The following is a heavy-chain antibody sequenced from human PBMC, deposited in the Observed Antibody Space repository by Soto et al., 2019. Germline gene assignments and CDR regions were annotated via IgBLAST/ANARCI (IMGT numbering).Heavy chain of an antibody. Sequence: GESLKISCAASGFTFSSDAMSWVRQAPGNGLEWVSAISGSGGSTYYADSVKGRFTISRDNSKNTLYLQMNSLRAEDTAVYYCAKTQNSGYDFGFDYWGQGTLVTVSS. D-gene: IGHD5-12*01. CDR3: AKTQNSGYDFGFDY. V-gene: IGHV3-23*01. CDR2: ISGSGGST. CDR1: GFTFSSDA. J-gene: IGHJ4*02.